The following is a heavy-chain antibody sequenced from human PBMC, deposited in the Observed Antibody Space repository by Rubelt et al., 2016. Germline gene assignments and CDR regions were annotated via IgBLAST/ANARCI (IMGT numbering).Heavy chain of an antibody. Sequence: GYIFTSYSMHWVRQAPGQGLEWMGIINPSGGSTTYAQKFQGRVSMTRDTSTSTVYMELSSLRYEDTAIYYCARQWWEKRRDYYGLDFWGQGTTVTVSS. J-gene: IGHJ6*02. CDR3: ARQWWEKRRDYYGLDF. V-gene: IGHV1-46*01. CDR2: INPSGGST. CDR1: GYIFTSYS. D-gene: IGHD1-26*01.